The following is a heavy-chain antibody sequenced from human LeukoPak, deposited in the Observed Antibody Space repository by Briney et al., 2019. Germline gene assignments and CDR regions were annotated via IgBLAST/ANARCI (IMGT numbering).Heavy chain of an antibody. CDR3: ARDLGQNSGYEVD. CDR1: GFTFSSYE. D-gene: IGHD5-12*01. J-gene: IGHJ4*02. V-gene: IGHV3-48*03. Sequence: PGGSLRLSCAASGFTFSSYEMNWVRQAPGKGLEWVSYISSSGSGSTIYYADSVKGRFTISRDNAKNSLYLQMNSLRAEDTAVYYCARDLGQNSGYEVDWGQGTLVTVSS. CDR2: ISSSGSGSTI.